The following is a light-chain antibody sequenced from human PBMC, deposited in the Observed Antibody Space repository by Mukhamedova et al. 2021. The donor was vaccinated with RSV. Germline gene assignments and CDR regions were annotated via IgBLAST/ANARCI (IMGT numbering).Light chain of an antibody. V-gene: IGKV1-5*03. Sequence: WYQRRVHGQAPKVLIQKASSLENGVPSRFSGSGSGTEFTLTISNLLPDDLATYYCHQYNSYPLTFGGGTKVEIK. J-gene: IGKJ4*01. CDR2: KAS. CDR3: HQYNSYPLT.